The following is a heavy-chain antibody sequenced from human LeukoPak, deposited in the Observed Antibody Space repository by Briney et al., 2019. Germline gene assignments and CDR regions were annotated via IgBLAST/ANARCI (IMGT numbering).Heavy chain of an antibody. CDR2: IYYSGST. CDR3: ARDEGLVDY. D-gene: IGHD3/OR15-3a*01. V-gene: IGHV4-39*07. Sequence: SETLSLTCTVSGGSISSSSYYWGWIRQPPGKGLEWIGSIYYSGSTYYNPSLKSRVTISVDTSKNQFSLKLSSVTAADTAVYYCARDEGLVDYWGQGTLVTVSS. J-gene: IGHJ4*02. CDR1: GGSISSSSYY.